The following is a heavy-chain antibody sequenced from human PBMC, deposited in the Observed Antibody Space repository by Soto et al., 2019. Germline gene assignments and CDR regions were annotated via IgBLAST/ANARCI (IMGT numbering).Heavy chain of an antibody. V-gene: IGHV3-11*01. CDR3: ARDPIYCSSTSCYEERYFQH. CDR2: ISSSGSTI. J-gene: IGHJ1*01. D-gene: IGHD2-2*01. Sequence: GRSLRLACAASGFTFSDYYMSWIRQAPGKGLEWVSYISSSGSTIYYADSVKGRFTVSRDNAKNSLYLQMNSLRAEDTAVYYCARDPIYCSSTSCYEERYFQHWGQGTLVTVSS. CDR1: GFTFSDYY.